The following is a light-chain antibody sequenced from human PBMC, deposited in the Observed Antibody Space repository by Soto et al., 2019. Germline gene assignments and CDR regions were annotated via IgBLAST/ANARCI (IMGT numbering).Light chain of an antibody. CDR2: EVS. CDR1: SSDVGGYDY. J-gene: IGLJ1*01. CDR3: YSYVGNKYV. V-gene: IGLV2-8*01. Sequence: QSVLTQPPSASGSPGQSVTISCTGTSSDVGGYDYVSWYQQHPGRAPKLIIFEVSKRPSGVPDRFSGSKSANTASLTVSGLQAEDEADYYCYSYVGNKYVFGTGTKVTVL.